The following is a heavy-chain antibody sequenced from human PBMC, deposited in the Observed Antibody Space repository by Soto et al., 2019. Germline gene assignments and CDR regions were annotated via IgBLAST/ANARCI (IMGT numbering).Heavy chain of an antibody. CDR3: AKDLPNEYSSSPNGMDV. Sequence: QVQLVESGGGVVQPGRSLRLSCAASGFTFSSYGMHWVRQAPGKGLEWVAVISYDGSNKYYADSVKGRFTISRDNSKNTLYLQMNSLRAEDTAVYYGAKDLPNEYSSSPNGMDVWGQGATVTVSS. J-gene: IGHJ6*02. V-gene: IGHV3-30*18. D-gene: IGHD6-13*01. CDR2: ISYDGSNK. CDR1: GFTFSSYG.